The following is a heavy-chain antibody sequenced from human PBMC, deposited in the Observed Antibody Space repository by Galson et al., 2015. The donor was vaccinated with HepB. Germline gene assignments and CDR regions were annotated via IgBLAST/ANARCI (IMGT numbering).Heavy chain of an antibody. V-gene: IGHV1-46*01. D-gene: IGHD2-2*01. CDR1: GYTFTSYY. Sequence: SVKVSCKASGYTFTSYYMHWVRQAPGQGLEWMGIINPSGGSTSYAQKFQGRVTMTRDTSTSTAYMELSSLRSEDTAVYYCARGRLDVVPAASPVYYFDYWGQGTLVTVSS. CDR3: ARGRLDVVPAASPVYYFDY. CDR2: INPSGGST. J-gene: IGHJ4*02.